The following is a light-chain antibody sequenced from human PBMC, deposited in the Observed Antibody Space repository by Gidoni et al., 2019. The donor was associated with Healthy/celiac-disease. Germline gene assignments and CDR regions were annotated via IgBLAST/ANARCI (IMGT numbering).Light chain of an antibody. CDR3: QQRSNWPWT. Sequence: IVLTPSPATLSLSPGESPTLSCRASQSVSSYLAWYQKKPGQAPRLLIYDASNRATGIPARCSGSGAGKDFTITSSSLEPEDFAVYYCQQRSNWPWTFGQGTKVEIK. J-gene: IGKJ1*01. CDR2: DAS. V-gene: IGKV3-11*01. CDR1: QSVSSY.